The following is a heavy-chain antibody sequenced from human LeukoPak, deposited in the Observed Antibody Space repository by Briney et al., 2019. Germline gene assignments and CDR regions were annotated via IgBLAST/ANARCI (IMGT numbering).Heavy chain of an antibody. D-gene: IGHD3-3*01. CDR2: IKHSGST. Sequence: SETLSLTCAVYGGSFSGYYWSWIRQPPGKGLEWIGEIKHSGSTNYNPSLKSRVTISVDTSKNQFSLKLSSVTAADTAVYYCARIRPSTIFGVAPPNYYYYYYMDVWGKGTTVTVSS. CDR3: ARIRPSTIFGVAPPNYYYYYYMDV. V-gene: IGHV4-34*01. J-gene: IGHJ6*03. CDR1: GGSFSGYY.